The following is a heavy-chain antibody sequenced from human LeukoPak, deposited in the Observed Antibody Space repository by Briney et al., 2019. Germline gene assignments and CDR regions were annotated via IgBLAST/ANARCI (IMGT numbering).Heavy chain of an antibody. CDR1: GFTFSSYS. CDR3: ASRGTTVTTDAFDY. D-gene: IGHD4-17*01. Sequence: GGSLRLSCAASGFTFSSYSMNWVRQAPGKGLEWVSSISSSSSYIYYADSVKGRFTISRDNAKNSLYLQMNSLRAEDTAVYYCASRGTTVTTDAFDYWGQGTLVTVSS. CDR2: ISSSSSYI. V-gene: IGHV3-21*01. J-gene: IGHJ4*02.